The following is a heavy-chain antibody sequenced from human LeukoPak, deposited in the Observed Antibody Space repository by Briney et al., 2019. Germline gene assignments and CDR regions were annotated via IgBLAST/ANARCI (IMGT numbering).Heavy chain of an antibody. J-gene: IGHJ6*02. CDR1: GYSLTELS. D-gene: IGHD1-26*01. V-gene: IGHV1-24*01. CDR3: ATARGVGSGSYYYYYGMDV. CDR2: FDPEDGET. Sequence: ASVKVSCMVSGYSLTELSMHWVRQAPGKGLEWMGGFDPEDGETIYAQKFQGRVTMTEDTSTDTAYMELSSLRSEDTAVYYCATARGVGSGSYYYYYGMDVWGQGTTVTVSS.